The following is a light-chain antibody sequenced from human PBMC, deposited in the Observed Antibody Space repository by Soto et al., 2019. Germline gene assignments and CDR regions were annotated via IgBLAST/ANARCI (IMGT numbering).Light chain of an antibody. Sequence: GYRGIITCRASQDIRVDVGWLQQRPGHAPNLLIYAASTLHTGVPSTFTGSGSGTDFTLTINDLQPEDVATYFCLQDYDFPYTFGQGSKVDIK. V-gene: IGKV1-6*01. J-gene: IGKJ2*01. CDR3: LQDYDFPYT. CDR1: QDIRVD. CDR2: AAS.